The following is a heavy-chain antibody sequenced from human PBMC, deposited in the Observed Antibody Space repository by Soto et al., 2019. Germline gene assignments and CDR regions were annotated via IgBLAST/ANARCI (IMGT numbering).Heavy chain of an antibody. D-gene: IGHD2-2*01. V-gene: IGHV1-69*02. J-gene: IGHJ3*02. CDR1: GGTFSSYT. CDR3: ARTPGDIVVVPAAYHAFDI. Sequence: QVQLVQSGAEVKKPGSSVKVSCKASGGTFSSYTISWVRQAPGQGLEWMGRNIPILGIANYAQKFQGRVTITADKSTSTAYMELSSLRSEDTAVYYCARTPGDIVVVPAAYHAFDIWGQGTMVTVSS. CDR2: NIPILGIA.